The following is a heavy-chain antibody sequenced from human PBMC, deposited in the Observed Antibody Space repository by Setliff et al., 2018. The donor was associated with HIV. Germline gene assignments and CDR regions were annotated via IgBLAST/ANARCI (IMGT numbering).Heavy chain of an antibody. Sequence: SETLSLTCSVSGGSLSPYYWTWIRQPAGKGLEWLGRIYPTGSTIHNPSLRSRVTMSVDTSKNQFSLNLSSVTAADTAMYYCARGRKAVGDWFDPWGQGIQVTVSS. CDR3: ARGRKAVGDWFDP. V-gene: IGHV4-4*07. D-gene: IGHD1-26*01. CDR2: IYPTGST. CDR1: GGSLSPYY. J-gene: IGHJ5*02.